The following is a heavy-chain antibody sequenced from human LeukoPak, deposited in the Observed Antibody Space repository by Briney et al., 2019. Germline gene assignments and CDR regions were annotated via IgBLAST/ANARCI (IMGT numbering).Heavy chain of an antibody. V-gene: IGHV1-18*01. CDR2: ISAYNGNT. J-gene: IGHJ5*02. Sequence: APVKVSCKASGYTFTSYGISWVRQAPGQGLEWMGWISAYNGNTNYAQKLQGRVTMTTDTSTSTAYMELRSLRSDDTAVYYCARVPTMVRGVITPNWFDPWGQGTLVTVSS. D-gene: IGHD3-10*01. CDR1: GYTFTSYG. CDR3: ARVPTMVRGVITPNWFDP.